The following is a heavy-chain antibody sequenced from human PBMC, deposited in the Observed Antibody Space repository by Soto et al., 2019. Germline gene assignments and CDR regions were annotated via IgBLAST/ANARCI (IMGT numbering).Heavy chain of an antibody. Sequence: GGALGLSCAATGFTFSSYWMHGVRQAPGKGLEWVSRIEGDGRSTTTEAARKPRVTVSRDVARNTLDLHRSSLRPDDTAIYYCAREGLDTAGFFDVWGQGTMVTVSS. CDR2: IEGDGRST. CDR3: AREGLDTAGFFDV. D-gene: IGHD6-13*01. V-gene: IGHV3-74*01. J-gene: IGHJ3*01. CDR1: GFTFSSYW.